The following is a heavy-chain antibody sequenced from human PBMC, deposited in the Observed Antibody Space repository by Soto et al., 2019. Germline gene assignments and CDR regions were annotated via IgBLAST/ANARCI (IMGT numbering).Heavy chain of an antibody. Sequence: GGSLRLSCAASGFVFSDFQFNWVRQAPGGGLEWLSSITGTSAFTEYAESIEGRFTISRDNPNKLLFLHMDNLRPEDTAVYYCARDNLAFQGAFDLWGQGTLVTVSS. J-gene: IGHJ4*02. D-gene: IGHD3-16*01. CDR1: GFVFSDFQ. V-gene: IGHV3-21*01. CDR3: ARDNLAFQGAFDL. CDR2: ITGTSAFT.